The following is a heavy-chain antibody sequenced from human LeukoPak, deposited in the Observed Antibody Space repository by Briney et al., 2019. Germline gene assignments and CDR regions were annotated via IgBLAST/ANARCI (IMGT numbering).Heavy chain of an antibody. CDR1: GFTFTNYG. CDR2: ISAYNGNT. Sequence: ASVKVSCKASGFTFTNYGISWVRQAPGQGLEWMGWISAYNGNTNYAQKFQGRVTMTTDTSTTTAYMELRSLSSDDTAVYYCAREGYFGSGIDYYYGMDVWGQGTTVTVSS. CDR3: AREGYFGSGIDYYYGMDV. J-gene: IGHJ6*02. D-gene: IGHD3-10*01. V-gene: IGHV1-18*01.